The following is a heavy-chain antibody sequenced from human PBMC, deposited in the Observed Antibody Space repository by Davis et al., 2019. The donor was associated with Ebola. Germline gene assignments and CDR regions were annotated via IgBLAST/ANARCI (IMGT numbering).Heavy chain of an antibody. D-gene: IGHD6-13*01. CDR2: MRYSESDT. CDR3: AKDYISDWSNYFDS. CDR1: GFAFSSFG. V-gene: IGHV3-30*02. Sequence: GESLKISCAASGFAFSSFGMHWVRQAPGRGLEWLAFMRYSESDTHYADSVKGRFTISRDNSKNTLYLQMNSLRAEDTAVYYWAKDYISDWSNYFDSWGQGTLVTVSS. J-gene: IGHJ4*02.